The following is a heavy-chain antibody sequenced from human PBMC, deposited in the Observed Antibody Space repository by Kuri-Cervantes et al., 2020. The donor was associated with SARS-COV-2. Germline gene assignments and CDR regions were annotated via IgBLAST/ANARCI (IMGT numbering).Heavy chain of an antibody. CDR3: ARIPSSISIFGVVRFGMDV. J-gene: IGHJ6*02. CDR2: ISSSSSYI. V-gene: IGHV3-21*01. D-gene: IGHD3-3*01. Sequence: GESLKISCAASGFTFSSYSMNWVRRAPGKGLEWVSSISSSSSYIYYADSVKGRFTISRDNAKNSLYLQMNSLRAEDTAVYYCARIPSSISIFGVVRFGMDVWGQGTTVTVSS. CDR1: GFTFSSYS.